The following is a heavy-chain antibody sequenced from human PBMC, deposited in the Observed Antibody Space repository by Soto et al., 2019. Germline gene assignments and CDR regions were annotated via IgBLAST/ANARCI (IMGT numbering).Heavy chain of an antibody. J-gene: IGHJ6*02. CDR1: GYTFTSYG. D-gene: IGHD3-22*01. CDR3: ARDGITMIVVVINYYYYGMDV. CDR2: ISAYNGNT. V-gene: IGHV1-18*01. Sequence: ASVKVSCKASGYTFTSYGISWVRQAPGQGLEWMGWISAYNGNTNYAQKLQGRVTMTTDTSTSTAYMELRSLRSDDTAVYHCARDGITMIVVVINYYYYGMDVWGQGTTVTVSS.